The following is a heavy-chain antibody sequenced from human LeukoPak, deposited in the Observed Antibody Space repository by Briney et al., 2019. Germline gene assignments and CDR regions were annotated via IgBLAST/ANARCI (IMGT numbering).Heavy chain of an antibody. Sequence: GGSLRLSCAASGFTFSSYAVSWVRQAPGKGLEWVSAISGSGGSTYYADSVKGRFTISRHNSKNTLYLQMNSLRAEDTAVYYCAKVGHTVVPAAISFYYYYMDVWGKGTTVTVSS. D-gene: IGHD2-2*02. V-gene: IGHV3-23*01. CDR1: GFTFSSYA. J-gene: IGHJ6*03. CDR3: AKVGHTVVPAAISFYYYYMDV. CDR2: ISGSGGST.